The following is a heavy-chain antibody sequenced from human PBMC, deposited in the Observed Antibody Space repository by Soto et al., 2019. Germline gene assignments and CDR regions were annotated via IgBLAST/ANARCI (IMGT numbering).Heavy chain of an antibody. V-gene: IGHV4-59*04. D-gene: IGHD5-18*01. CDR1: GGSVTSYH. CDR3: GKMLTGTSGHSDFDS. CDR2: TAYTGNT. J-gene: IGHJ5*01. Sequence: SETLSLTCVVSGGSVTSYHWSWIRQFPGKGLEWIAYTAYTGNTNYNPSLKSRVSMSLDTSKNQFSLKLTSVTAADTAVYFCGKMLTGTSGHSDFDSWGQGTLVTVSS.